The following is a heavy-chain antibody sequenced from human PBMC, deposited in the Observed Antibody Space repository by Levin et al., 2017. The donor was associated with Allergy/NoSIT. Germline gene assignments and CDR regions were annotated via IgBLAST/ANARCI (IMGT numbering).Heavy chain of an antibody. V-gene: IGHV4-39*01. D-gene: IGHD5-12*01. CDR1: GGSISSSSYY. J-gene: IGHJ6*03. CDR2: IYYSGST. Sequence: ESLKISCTVSGGSISSSSYYWGWIRQPPGKGLEWIGSIYYSGSTYYNPSLKSRVTISVDTSKNQFSLKLSSVTAADTAVYYCARHRGIVATPFYYYYMDVWGKGTTVTVSS. CDR3: ARHRGIVATPFYYYYMDV.